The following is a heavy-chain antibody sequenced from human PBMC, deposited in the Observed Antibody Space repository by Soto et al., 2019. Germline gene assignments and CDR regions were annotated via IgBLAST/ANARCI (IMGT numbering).Heavy chain of an antibody. V-gene: IGHV1-18*01. CDR3: ARARGIAARRSLDAFDI. CDR1: GYTFTSYG. Sequence: QVQLVQSGAEVKKPGASVKVSCKASGYTFTSYGISWVRQAPGQGLEWMGWISAYTGNTNYAQKLQGRVTMTTDTATSTAYMELRSLRSDDTAVYYCARARGIAARRSLDAFDIWGQGTMVTVSS. J-gene: IGHJ3*02. CDR2: ISAYTGNT. D-gene: IGHD6-6*01.